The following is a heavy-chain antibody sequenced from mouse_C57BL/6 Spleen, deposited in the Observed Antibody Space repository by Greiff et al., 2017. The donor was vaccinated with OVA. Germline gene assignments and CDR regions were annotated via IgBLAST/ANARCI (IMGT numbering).Heavy chain of an antibody. CDR2: ISSGSSTI. CDR1: GFTFSDYG. Sequence: EVKLQESGGGLVKPGGSLKLSCAASGFTFSDYGMHWVRQAPEKGLEWVAYISSGSSTIYYADTVKGRFTISRDNAKNTLFLQMTSLRSEDTAMYYCARDYYGSPYYAMDYWGQGTSVTVSS. J-gene: IGHJ4*01. V-gene: IGHV5-17*01. D-gene: IGHD1-1*01. CDR3: ARDYYGSPYYAMDY.